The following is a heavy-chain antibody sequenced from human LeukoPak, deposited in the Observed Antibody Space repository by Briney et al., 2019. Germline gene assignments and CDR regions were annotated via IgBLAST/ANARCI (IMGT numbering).Heavy chain of an antibody. J-gene: IGHJ5*02. CDR2: IYYSGST. D-gene: IGHD2-2*01. CDR1: GGSISSGGYY. V-gene: IGHV4-31*03. CDR3: AREGAYCSSTSCRKKAWFDP. Sequence: SETLSLTCTVSGGSISSGGYYWSWIRQRPGKGLEWIGYIYYSGSTYYNPSLKSRVTISVDTSKNQFSLKLSSVTAADTAVYYCAREGAYCSSTSCRKKAWFDPWGQGTLVTVSS.